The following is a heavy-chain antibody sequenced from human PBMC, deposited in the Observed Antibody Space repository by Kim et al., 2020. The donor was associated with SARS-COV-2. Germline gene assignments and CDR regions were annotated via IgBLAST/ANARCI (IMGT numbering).Heavy chain of an antibody. Sequence: NSNHSLKSRVTISVDTSKDPFSRKLSCVTAADTAVYYCARDGSWLAYIDYWGQGTLVTVSS. D-gene: IGHD6-19*01. J-gene: IGHJ4*02. V-gene: IGHV4-59*01. CDR3: ARDGSWLAYIDY.